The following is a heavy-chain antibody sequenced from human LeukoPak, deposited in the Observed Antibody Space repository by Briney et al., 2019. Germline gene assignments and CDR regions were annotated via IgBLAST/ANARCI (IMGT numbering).Heavy chain of an antibody. CDR3: ARPPVGGGAFDI. Sequence: PGGSLRLSCAASGFTVSSNDMSWVRQAPGKGLEWVSVIYSGGSTDYADSVKGRFTISRDNAKNSLYLQMNSLRAEDTAVYYCARPPVGGGAFDIWGQGTMVTVSS. V-gene: IGHV3-53*01. J-gene: IGHJ3*02. CDR1: GFTVSSND. CDR2: IYSGGST. D-gene: IGHD3-16*01.